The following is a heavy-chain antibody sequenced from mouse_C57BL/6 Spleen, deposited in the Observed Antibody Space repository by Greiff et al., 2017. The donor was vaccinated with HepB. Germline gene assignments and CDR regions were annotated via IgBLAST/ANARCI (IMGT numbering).Heavy chain of an antibody. CDR3: AREDTTAYFDY. CDR1: GYTFTSYW. Sequence: QVQLQQPGAELVKPGASVKLSCKASGYTFTSYWMHWVKQRPGRGLEWIGGIDPNSGGTKYNEKFKSKATLTVDKPSSTAYMQLSSLTSEDSAVYYCAREDTTAYFDYWGQGTTLTVSS. D-gene: IGHD1-2*01. V-gene: IGHV1-72*01. J-gene: IGHJ2*01. CDR2: IDPNSGGT.